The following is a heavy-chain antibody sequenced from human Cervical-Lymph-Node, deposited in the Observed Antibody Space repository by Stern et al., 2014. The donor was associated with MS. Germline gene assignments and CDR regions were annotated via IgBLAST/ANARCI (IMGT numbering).Heavy chain of an antibody. Sequence: EMQLVESGGGLVKPGRSLRLSCTASGFTFGAYAMSWFRQAPGKGLAWVGFIRSKAYGGTTEYAASVKGRFTISRDDSKSIAYLQMNSLKTEDTAVYYCRTAAPYYYYYGMDVWGQGTTVTVSS. CDR3: RTAAPYYYYYGMDV. CDR1: GFTFGAYA. CDR2: IRSKAYGGTT. V-gene: IGHV3-49*05. J-gene: IGHJ6*02. D-gene: IGHD6-13*01.